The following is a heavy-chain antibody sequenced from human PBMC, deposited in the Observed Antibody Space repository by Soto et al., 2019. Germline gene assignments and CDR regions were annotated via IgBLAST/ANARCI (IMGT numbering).Heavy chain of an antibody. J-gene: IGHJ3*02. D-gene: IGHD6-13*01. CDR2: ISGSGGST. Sequence: RGSLELYCGASGFTFSSCAMRWVRQAPGKGLEWVSAISGSGGSTYYADSVKGRFTISRDNSKNTLYLQMNSLRAEDTAVYYCAKMYSSSPRYAFDIWGQGAMVTVSS. CDR3: AKMYSSSPRYAFDI. V-gene: IGHV3-23*01. CDR1: GFTFSSCA.